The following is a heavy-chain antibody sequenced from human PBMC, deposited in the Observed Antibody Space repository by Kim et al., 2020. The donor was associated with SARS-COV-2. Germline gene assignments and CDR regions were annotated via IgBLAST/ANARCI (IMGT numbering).Heavy chain of an antibody. V-gene: IGHV3-23*01. D-gene: IGHD1-7*01. Sequence: GNTFYADSVKGRFTISRDNSKNTLYLQMNSLRAEDTAVFYCAKNYQYFDSWGQGTLVTVSS. J-gene: IGHJ4*02. CDR3: AKNYQYFDS. CDR2: GNT.